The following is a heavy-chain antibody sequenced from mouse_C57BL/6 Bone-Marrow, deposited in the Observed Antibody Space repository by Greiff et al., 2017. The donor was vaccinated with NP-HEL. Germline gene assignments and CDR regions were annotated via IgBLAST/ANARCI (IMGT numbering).Heavy chain of an antibody. Sequence: QVQLQQPGAELVMPGASVKLSCKASGYTFTSYWMHWVKQRPGQGLEWIGEIDPSDSYTNYNQKFKGKSTMTVDKSSSTAYMQLSSLTSEDSAVYYCARYEDDYDGLDDWGQGTTLTVSS. V-gene: IGHV1-69*01. J-gene: IGHJ2*01. CDR2: IDPSDSYT. CDR1: GYTFTSYW. D-gene: IGHD2-4*01. CDR3: ARYEDDYDGLDD.